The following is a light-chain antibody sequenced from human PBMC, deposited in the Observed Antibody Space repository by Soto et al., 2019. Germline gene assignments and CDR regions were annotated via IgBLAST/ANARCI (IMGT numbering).Light chain of an antibody. CDR1: SSDIGAYIF. CDR3: ASFTTKKSYV. V-gene: IGLV2-14*03. J-gene: IGLJ1*01. CDR2: DIA. Sequence: QSALTQPASVSGSPGQSITISCTGTSSDIGAYIFVSWYQQHPGKAPKLIIYDIANRPSGVSYRFSGSKSANTASLTISGLQADDETDYYCASFTTKKSYVFGNGTKVTVL.